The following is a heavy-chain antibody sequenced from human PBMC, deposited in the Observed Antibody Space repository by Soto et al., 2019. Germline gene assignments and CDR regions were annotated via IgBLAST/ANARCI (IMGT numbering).Heavy chain of an antibody. Sequence: GGSLRLSCSGSGLTFSTYGLHWVRQTPGKGLEYLSSISNNGGTTGYADSVKGRFTISRDNSNNNLYLQMSSLTAEDTAVYYCVKDKGATIKKVTTDVWGQGTSVTVSS. J-gene: IGHJ6*02. V-gene: IGHV3-64D*08. CDR3: VKDKGATIKKVTTDV. D-gene: IGHD4-17*01. CDR2: ISNNGGTT. CDR1: GLTFSTYG.